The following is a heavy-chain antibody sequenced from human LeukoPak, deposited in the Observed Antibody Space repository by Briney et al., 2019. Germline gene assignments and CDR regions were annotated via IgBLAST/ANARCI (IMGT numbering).Heavy chain of an antibody. V-gene: IGHV3-48*01. CDR3: ARGAYGDYGNIDY. CDR2: ISSSSSTI. CDR1: GFTFSSYS. D-gene: IGHD4-17*01. Sequence: GGSLRLSCAASGFTFSSYSMNWVRQAPGKGLEWVSYISSSSSTIYYADSVKGRFTISRDNAKNSLYLQMNSLRAEDTAVYYCARGAYGDYGNIDYWGQGTLVTVSS. J-gene: IGHJ4*02.